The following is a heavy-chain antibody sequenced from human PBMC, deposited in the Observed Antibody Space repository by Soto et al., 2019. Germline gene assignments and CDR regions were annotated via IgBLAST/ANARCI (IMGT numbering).Heavy chain of an antibody. CDR1: GFSLTTSGLG. V-gene: IGHV2-5*02. D-gene: IGHD2-21*01. J-gene: IGHJ4*02. Sequence: QITLKESGPTLVKPTHTLTLTGTFSGFSLTTSGLGVGWIRQPPGKALEWLALIYGDDDQRYSPSLKSRLAISKDITKNQVVLTLTNVDPADTATYYCARGGMWRSFDFWGQGQVVTVSS. CDR3: ARGGMWRSFDF. CDR2: IYGDDDQ.